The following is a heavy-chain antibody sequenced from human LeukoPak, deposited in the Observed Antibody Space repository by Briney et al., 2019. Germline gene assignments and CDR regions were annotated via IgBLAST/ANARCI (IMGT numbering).Heavy chain of an antibody. V-gene: IGHV3-30*18. CDR3: AKDDSVYDSSGYYYCLDY. CDR2: ISYDGSNK. D-gene: IGHD3-22*01. Sequence: GRSLRLSCAASGFTFSSYGMHWVRQAPGKGLEWVAVISYDGSNKYYADSVKGRFTISRDNSKNTLYLQMNSLRAEDTAVYCCAKDDSVYDSSGYYYCLDYWGQGTLVTVSS. J-gene: IGHJ4*02. CDR1: GFTFSSYG.